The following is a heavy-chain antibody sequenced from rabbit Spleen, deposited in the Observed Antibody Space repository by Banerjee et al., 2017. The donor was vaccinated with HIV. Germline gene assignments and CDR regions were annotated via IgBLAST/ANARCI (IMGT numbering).Heavy chain of an antibody. V-gene: IGHV1S45*01. CDR2: IYTGGSGGV. Sequence: QEQLVESGGGLVQPEGSLTLTCTASGFDLSYYYMYWVRQAPGKGLEWIACIYTGGSGGVYYASWTKGRFTISKTSSTTVTLQMTSLTAADTATYFCGRSSDAGYAGYGYGFNLWGPGTLVTVS. D-gene: IGHD7-1*01. J-gene: IGHJ4*01. CDR1: GFDLSYYY. CDR3: GRSSDAGYAGYGYGFNL.